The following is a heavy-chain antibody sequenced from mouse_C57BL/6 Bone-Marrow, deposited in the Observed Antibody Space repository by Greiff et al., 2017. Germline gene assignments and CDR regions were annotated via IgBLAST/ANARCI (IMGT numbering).Heavy chain of an antibody. CDR1: GYAFSSSW. D-gene: IGHD1-1*01. J-gene: IGHJ1*03. V-gene: IGHV1-82*01. CDR3: ARRTVVGRYFDV. CDR2: IYPGDGDT. Sequence: QVQLQQSGPELVKPGASVKISCKASGYAFSSSWMNWVKQRPGKGLVWIGRIYPGDGDTNYNGKFKGKATLTADKSSSTAYMQLSSLTSEDSAVYFGARRTVVGRYFDVWGTGATVTVSS.